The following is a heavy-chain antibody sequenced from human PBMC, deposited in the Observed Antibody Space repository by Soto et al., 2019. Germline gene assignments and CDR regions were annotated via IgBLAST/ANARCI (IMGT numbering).Heavy chain of an antibody. V-gene: IGHV3-33*01. CDR3: VRDDDNDDNGFDH. CDR2: IPHDGRYQ. Sequence: QVQLVESGGGVVQPGRSLRLSCAASGFTFRNYGMHWVRQAPGKGLEWVAVIPHDGRYQYYVDSAKGRFTISRDNSNNMLYLQMNSLRAEDTALYYCVRDDDNDDNGFDHWGQGILVTVSS. J-gene: IGHJ4*02. CDR1: GFTFRNYG. D-gene: IGHD1-1*01.